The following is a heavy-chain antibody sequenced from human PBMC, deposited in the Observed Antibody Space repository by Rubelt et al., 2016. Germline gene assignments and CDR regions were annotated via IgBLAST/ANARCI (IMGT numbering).Heavy chain of an antibody. CDR3: ARRVAVLDY. CDR1: GFNFNNNA. D-gene: IGHD6-19*01. CDR2: IKSDGSST. Sequence: EVQLLESGGGLVQPGGSLRLSCVASGFNFNNNAMSWVRQAPGKGLEWVSRIKSDGSSTSYADSVKGRFTISRDNAKNTLYLQMNSLRAEDTAVYYCARRVAVLDYWGQGTLVTVSS. V-gene: IGHV3-74*02. J-gene: IGHJ4*02.